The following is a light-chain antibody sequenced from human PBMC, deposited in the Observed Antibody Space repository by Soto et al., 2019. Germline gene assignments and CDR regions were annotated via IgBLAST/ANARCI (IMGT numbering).Light chain of an antibody. Sequence: QSVLTQPRSVSGSPGQSVTISCTGTSSDVGGYNYVSWYQQHPGKAPKLMIYDVSKRPSGVPDRFSGSKSGSTASLTISGLQAEDEADYYCCSYAGSYTHVFGTGTKVTVL. CDR3: CSYAGSYTHV. CDR1: SSDVGGYNY. J-gene: IGLJ1*01. CDR2: DVS. V-gene: IGLV2-11*01.